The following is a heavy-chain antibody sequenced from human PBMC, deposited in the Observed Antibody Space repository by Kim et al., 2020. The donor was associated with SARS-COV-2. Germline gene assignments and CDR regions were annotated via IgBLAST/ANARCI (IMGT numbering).Heavy chain of an antibody. CDR2: ISFDGSNK. J-gene: IGHJ4*02. CDR3: ARDGAAAPADY. D-gene: IGHD6-13*01. Sequence: GGSLRLSCAVSGFTLSRYAIHWVRQAPGKGLEWVAVISFDGSNKYYADSVKGRFTISRDNSKNMVFLQINSLRAEDTAVYYCARDGAAAPADYGGQGTL. CDR1: GFTLSRYA. V-gene: IGHV3-30*04.